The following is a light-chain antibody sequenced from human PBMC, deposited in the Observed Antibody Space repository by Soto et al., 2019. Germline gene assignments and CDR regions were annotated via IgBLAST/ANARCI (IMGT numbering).Light chain of an antibody. CDR1: QSVGSY. J-gene: IGKJ1*01. V-gene: IGKV3-15*01. CDR2: DAS. CDR3: QQYNPPWT. Sequence: EIVMTQSPATLSVSPGERATLSCGASQSVGSYLAWYQQKPGQAPRLLIYDASTRATDIPGRFSGSGSGTEFTLTISSLQSEDFAVYYCQQYNPPWTFGHGTKVEIK.